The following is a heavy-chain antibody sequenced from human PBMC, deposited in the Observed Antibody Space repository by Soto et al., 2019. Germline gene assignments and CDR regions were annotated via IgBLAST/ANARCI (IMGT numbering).Heavy chain of an antibody. CDR2: IRSKAYGGTT. CDR3: TRDGSSSWHLNWFDP. J-gene: IGHJ5*02. D-gene: IGHD6-13*01. Sequence: GSLRLSCTASGFTFGDYAMSWFRQAPGKGLEWVGFIRSKAYGGTTEYAASVKGRFTISRDDSKSIAYLQMNSLKTEDTAVYYCTRDGSSSWHLNWFDPWGQGTLVTVSS. CDR1: GFTFGDYA. V-gene: IGHV3-49*03.